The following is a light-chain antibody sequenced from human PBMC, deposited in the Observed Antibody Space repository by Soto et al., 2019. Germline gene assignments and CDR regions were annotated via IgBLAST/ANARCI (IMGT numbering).Light chain of an antibody. CDR1: RSVGTY. Sequence: EIVLTQSPGTLSLSPGERATLSCRASRSVGTYLAWYQHKPGQPPRLLIYTATNRATGIPARFRGSGSGTALALAITCRETEDFAVYSFQHTTSRPSFGQGTRLDIK. CDR3: QHTTSRPS. CDR2: TAT. V-gene: IGKV3-11*01. J-gene: IGKJ5*01.